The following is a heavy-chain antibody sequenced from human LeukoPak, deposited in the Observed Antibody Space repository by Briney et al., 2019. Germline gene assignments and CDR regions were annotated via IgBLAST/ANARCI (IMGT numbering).Heavy chain of an antibody. J-gene: IGHJ3*02. CDR3: ARDVEGGTFDI. V-gene: IGHV3-7*05. D-gene: IGHD3-16*01. CDR1: RVTFSRFW. CDR2: IDQSGGRN. Sequence: GGSLRLSCAASRVTFSRFWMNWVRHAPGGGLEGMANIDQSGGRNNYVDSVKGRFTISSDNAKNSLFLEMSSLRADDTAVYFCARDVEGGTFDIWGQGTTVTVSS.